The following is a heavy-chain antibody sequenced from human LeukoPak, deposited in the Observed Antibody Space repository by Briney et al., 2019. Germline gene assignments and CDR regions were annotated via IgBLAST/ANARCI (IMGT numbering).Heavy chain of an antibody. J-gene: IGHJ4*02. CDR2: IHHSGST. V-gene: IGHV4-39*01. CDR1: GGSISSGGYY. Sequence: PSETLSLTCTVSGGSISSGGYYWSWIRQPPGKGLEWIGNIHHSGSTYYNPSLKSRVTISVDTSKNQFSLKLSSVTAADTAVYYCARRGYDSSGYYYAYWGQGTLVTVSS. CDR3: ARRGYDSSGYYYAY. D-gene: IGHD3-22*01.